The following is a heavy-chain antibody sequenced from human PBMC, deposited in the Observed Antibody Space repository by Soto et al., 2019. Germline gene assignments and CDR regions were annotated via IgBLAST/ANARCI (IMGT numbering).Heavy chain of an antibody. CDR1: GFTFSSYG. V-gene: IGHV3-30*18. J-gene: IGHJ4*02. Sequence: QVQLVESGGGVVQPGRSLRLSCAASGFTFSSYGMHWVRQAPGKGLEWVAVISYDGSNKYYADSVKGRFTISRDNSKNTLYLQMNSLRAEDTAVYYCAKDYSGGSGWYLFDYWGQGTLVTVSS. CDR2: ISYDGSNK. CDR3: AKDYSGGSGWYLFDY. D-gene: IGHD6-19*01.